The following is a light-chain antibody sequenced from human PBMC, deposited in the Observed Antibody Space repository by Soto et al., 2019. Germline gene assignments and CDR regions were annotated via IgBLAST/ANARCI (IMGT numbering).Light chain of an antibody. CDR1: QSISSH. V-gene: IGKV3-15*01. CDR2: GAS. Sequence: EIVFTQSPATLSLSPGERATLSCRASQSISSHLAWYRQKPGQAPRLLIHGASTRATGIPARFSGSGSGTEFTLVISSLQSEDFAVYYCQQYHYWWAFGQGTKV. CDR3: QQYHYWWA. J-gene: IGKJ1*01.